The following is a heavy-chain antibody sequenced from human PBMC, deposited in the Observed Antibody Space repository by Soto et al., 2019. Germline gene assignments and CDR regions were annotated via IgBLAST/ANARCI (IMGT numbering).Heavy chain of an antibody. Sequence: EVQLVESGGGLVQPGGSLRLSCAASGFPFSDQYMDWVRQAPGKGLEWVGRSRNKANSYTTEYAASVKGRFTISRDDSEATLYLQMNSLRTEDTAVYYCVSSWGDHRHFNYWGQGTLVTVSS. CDR3: VSSWGDHRHFNY. D-gene: IGHD2-21*02. CDR2: SRNKANSYTT. V-gene: IGHV3-72*01. CDR1: GFPFSDQY. J-gene: IGHJ4*02.